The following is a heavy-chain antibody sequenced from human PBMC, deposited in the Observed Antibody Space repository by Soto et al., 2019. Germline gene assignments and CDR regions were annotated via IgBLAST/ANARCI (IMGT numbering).Heavy chain of an antibody. J-gene: IGHJ4*02. CDR3: ARDQDYIWGSFDPKNVDISDY. Sequence: ASVKVSCKASGGTFSSYAISWVRQAPGQGLEWMGGIIPIYGTANYAQKFQGRVTITTDESTSTAYMELSSLRSDDTAVYYCARDQDYIWGSFDPKNVDISDYWGQGTLVTVSS. CDR2: IIPIYGTA. V-gene: IGHV1-69*05. D-gene: IGHD3-16*01. CDR1: GGTFSSYA.